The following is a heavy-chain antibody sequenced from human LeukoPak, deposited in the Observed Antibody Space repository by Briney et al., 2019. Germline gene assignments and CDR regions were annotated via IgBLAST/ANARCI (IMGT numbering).Heavy chain of an antibody. V-gene: IGHV3-30*02. D-gene: IGHD3-16*02. CDR1: GFTFSSYG. Sequence: PGGSLRLSCAASGFTFSSYGMHWVRQAPGKGLEWVAFIRYDGSNKYYADSVKGRFTISRDNSKNTLYLQMNGLRAEDTAGYYCPKVPYDYVWGSYRYTPSYWGQGTLVTVSS. CDR2: IRYDGSNK. CDR3: PKVPYDYVWGSYRYTPSY. J-gene: IGHJ4*02.